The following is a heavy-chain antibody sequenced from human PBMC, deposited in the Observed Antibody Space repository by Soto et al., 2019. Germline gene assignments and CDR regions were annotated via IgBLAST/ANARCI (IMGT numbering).Heavy chain of an antibody. CDR1: GFTFSDYY. CDR3: ARFDWGIVVVPATHAFDI. J-gene: IGHJ3*02. V-gene: IGHV3-11*01. CDR2: ISSSGSTI. D-gene: IGHD2-2*01. Sequence: PGVSLRLSCAASGFTFSDYYMSWIRQAPGKGLEWVSYISSSGSTIYYADSVKGRFTISRDNAKNSLYLQMNSLRAEDTAVYYCARFDWGIVVVPATHAFDIWGQGTMVT.